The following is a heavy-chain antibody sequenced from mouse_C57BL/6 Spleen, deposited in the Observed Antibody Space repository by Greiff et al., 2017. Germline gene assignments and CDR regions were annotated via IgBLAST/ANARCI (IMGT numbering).Heavy chain of an antibody. Sequence: EVQLQQSGPELVKPGASVKISCKASGYTFTDYYMNWVKQSHGKSLEWIGDINPNNGGTSYNQKFNGKATLTVVKSSSTAYMESRSMTSEDSAVYDCARAYYGYDSWFAYWGQGTLVTVSA. D-gene: IGHD2-9*01. J-gene: IGHJ3*01. CDR3: ARAYYGYDSWFAY. V-gene: IGHV1-26*01. CDR2: INPNNGGT. CDR1: GYTFTDYY.